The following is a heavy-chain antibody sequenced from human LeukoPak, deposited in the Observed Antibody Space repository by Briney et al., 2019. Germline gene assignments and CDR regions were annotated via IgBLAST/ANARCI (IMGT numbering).Heavy chain of an antibody. CDR3: ARERLARFPYFDY. CDR1: GGTFSNSG. V-gene: IGHV1-69*06. Sequence: GASVKVSCKTSGGTFSNSGISWVRQAPGQGPEWMGGIIPVFGTPNYAQKFQGRLTITADRSTTTAYMELSSLTSDETAVYYCARERLARFPYFDYWGQGTLVAVSS. CDR2: IIPVFGTP. D-gene: IGHD3-3*01. J-gene: IGHJ4*02.